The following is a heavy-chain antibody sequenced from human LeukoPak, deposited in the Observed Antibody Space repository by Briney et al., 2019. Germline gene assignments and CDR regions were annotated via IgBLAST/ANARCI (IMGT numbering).Heavy chain of an antibody. CDR2: INPNSDGT. J-gene: IGHJ4*02. Sequence: GASVKVSCKASGYTFTGYYMHWVRQAPGQGLEWMGRINPNSDGTNYAQKFQGRVTMTRDTSISTAYMELSRLRSDDTAVYYCARDRYYDILTGYYSLWGQGTLVTVSS. V-gene: IGHV1-2*06. CDR1: GYTFTGYY. CDR3: ARDRYYDILTGYYSL. D-gene: IGHD3-9*01.